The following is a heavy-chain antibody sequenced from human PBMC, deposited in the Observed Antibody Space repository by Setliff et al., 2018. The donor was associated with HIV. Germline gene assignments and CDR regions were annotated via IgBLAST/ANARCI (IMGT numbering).Heavy chain of an antibody. CDR3: ASAGDPGSPPLDY. V-gene: IGHV1-2*02. CDR1: GYTFTGYF. D-gene: IGHD1-26*01. CDR2: IDPKSGGT. Sequence: ASVKVSCKTSGYTFTGYFFHWVRQAPGQGLEWMGWIDPKSGGTKFAQKFQGRVTMTRDTSISTAYVEVIRLRSDDTAVYFCASAGDPGSPPLDYWGQGTLVTVSS. J-gene: IGHJ4*02.